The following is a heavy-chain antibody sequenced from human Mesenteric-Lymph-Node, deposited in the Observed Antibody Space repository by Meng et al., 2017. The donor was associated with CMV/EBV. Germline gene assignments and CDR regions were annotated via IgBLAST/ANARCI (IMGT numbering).Heavy chain of an antibody. Sequence: ESLKISCDVYGGSFSGYFWSWIRQPPGKGLEWIGEINDSGSTNYNPSLKSRVTISVDTSKNQFSLKLSSVTAADTAVYYCARDRYGSNLPDSWGQGTLVTVSS. D-gene: IGHD4-23*01. CDR1: GGSFSGYF. CDR2: INDSGST. CDR3: ARDRYGSNLPDS. V-gene: IGHV4-34*01. J-gene: IGHJ4*02.